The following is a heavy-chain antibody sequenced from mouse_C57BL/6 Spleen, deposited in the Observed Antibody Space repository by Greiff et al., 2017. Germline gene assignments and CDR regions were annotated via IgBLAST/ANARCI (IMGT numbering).Heavy chain of an antibody. CDR2: IYPGSGST. Sequence: QVQLQQPGAELVKPGASVKMSCKASGYTFTSYWITWVKQRPGQGLEWIGDIYPGSGSTNYNEKFKSKATLTVDTSSSTAYMQLSSLTSEDSAVYYCARGGYYYGSSHWYFDVWGTGTTVTVSS. J-gene: IGHJ1*03. V-gene: IGHV1-55*01. D-gene: IGHD1-1*01. CDR1: GYTFTSYW. CDR3: ARGGYYYGSSHWYFDV.